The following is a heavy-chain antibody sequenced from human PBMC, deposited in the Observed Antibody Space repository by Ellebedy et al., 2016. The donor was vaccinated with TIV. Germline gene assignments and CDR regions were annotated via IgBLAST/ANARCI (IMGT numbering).Heavy chain of an antibody. CDR2: IIPIFGTA. J-gene: IGHJ4*02. CDR3: ARTGRPGQWLTNGDY. CDR1: GYTFTSYY. Sequence: AASVKVSCKASGYTFTSYYMHWVRQAPGQGLEWMGGIIPIFGTANYAQKFQGRVTITADESTSTAYMELSSLRSEDTAVYYCARTGRPGQWLTNGDYWGQGTLVTVSS. D-gene: IGHD6-19*01. V-gene: IGHV1-69*13.